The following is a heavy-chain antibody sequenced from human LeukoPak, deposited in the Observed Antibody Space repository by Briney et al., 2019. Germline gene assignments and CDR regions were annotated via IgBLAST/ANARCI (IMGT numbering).Heavy chain of an antibody. CDR1: GYTFTTYD. J-gene: IGHJ6*02. CDR3: ARTYYYDSADFRILYGMDV. Sequence: ASVKVSCKASGYTFTTYDINWVRQATGQGLEWMGWMDPNSGNTGYAQKFQGRVAMTRNTSIRTAYMELSSLRSEDTAVYYCARTYYYDSADFRILYGMDVWGQGTTVTVSS. V-gene: IGHV1-8*01. CDR2: MDPNSGNT. D-gene: IGHD3-22*01.